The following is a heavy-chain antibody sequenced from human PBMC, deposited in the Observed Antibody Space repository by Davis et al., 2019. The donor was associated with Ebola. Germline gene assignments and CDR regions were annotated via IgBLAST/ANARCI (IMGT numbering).Heavy chain of an antibody. CDR3: AREAAAGTVGMDV. CDR1: GFTSSSYA. D-gene: IGHD6-13*01. V-gene: IGHV3-7*03. J-gene: IGHJ6*04. CDR2: IYREGSEK. Sequence: GGSLRLSCAASGFTSSSYAMSWVRQAPGKVLEWVANIYREGSEKYYVDSVKGRFTISRDNTKNSLYLQMNSLRAEDTAVYYCAREAAAGTVGMDVWGKGTTVTVSS.